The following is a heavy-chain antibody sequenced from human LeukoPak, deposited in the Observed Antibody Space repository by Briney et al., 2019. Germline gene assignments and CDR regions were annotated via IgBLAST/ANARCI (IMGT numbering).Heavy chain of an antibody. J-gene: IGHJ4*02. D-gene: IGHD6-19*01. CDR1: GGTFSSYA. V-gene: IGHV1-69*13. CDR3: ARGVAVAGTLKSLDY. CDR2: IIPIFGTA. Sequence: GASVKVSCKASGGTFSSYAISWVRQAPGQGLEWMGGIIPIFGTANYAQKFQGRVTITADESTSTAYMELSSLRSEDTAVYYCARGVAVAGTLKSLDYWGQGTLVTVSS.